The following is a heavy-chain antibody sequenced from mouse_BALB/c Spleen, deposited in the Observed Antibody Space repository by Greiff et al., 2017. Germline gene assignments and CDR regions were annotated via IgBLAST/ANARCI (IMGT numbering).Heavy chain of an antibody. CDR3: ARREDDFDY. J-gene: IGHJ2*01. V-gene: IGHV1-77*01. Sequence: QVQLQQSGAELARPGASVKLSCKASGYTFTDYYINWVKQRTGQGLEWIGEIYPGSGNTYYNEKFKGKATLTADKSSSTAYMQLSSLTSEDSAVYFCARREDDFDYWGQGTTLTVSS. CDR2: IYPGSGNT. CDR1: GYTFTDYY.